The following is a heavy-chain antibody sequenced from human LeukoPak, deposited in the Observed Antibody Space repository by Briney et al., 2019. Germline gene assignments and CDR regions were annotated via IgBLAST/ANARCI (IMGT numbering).Heavy chain of an antibody. V-gene: IGHV4-4*07. CDR3: ARGAATTTSIDYFDY. CDR2: INTSGST. D-gene: IGHD6-25*01. J-gene: IGHJ4*02. Sequence: SETLSLTCTVSGGSISRFYWSWIRQPAGKGLQWIGRINTSGSTNYNPSLKSRVTMSVDTSKNQFSLKMSSVTAADTAVYYCARGAATTTSIDYFDYWGQGILVTVSS. CDR1: GGSISRFY.